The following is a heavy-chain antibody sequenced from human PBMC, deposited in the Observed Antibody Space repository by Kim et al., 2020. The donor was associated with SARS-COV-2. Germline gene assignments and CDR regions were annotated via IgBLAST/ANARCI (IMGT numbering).Heavy chain of an antibody. Sequence: VKVRFTISRDNSKNTLYLQMNSLRAEDTAVYYCAKESAITGTTTGWFDPWGQGTLVTVSS. J-gene: IGHJ5*02. CDR3: AKESAITGTTTGWFDP. D-gene: IGHD1-20*01. V-gene: IGHV3-23*01.